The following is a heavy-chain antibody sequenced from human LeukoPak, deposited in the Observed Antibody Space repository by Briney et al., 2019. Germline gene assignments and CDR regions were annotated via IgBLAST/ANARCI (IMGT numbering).Heavy chain of an antibody. J-gene: IGHJ6*02. V-gene: IGHV3-11*06. CDR3: ARDSGTAMVTSQDYYYGMDV. CDR2: ISSSSSYT. CDR1: GFTFSDYY. Sequence: SGGSLRLSCAASGFTFSDYYMSWIRQAPGKGLEWVSYISSSSSYTNYADSVKGRFTISRDNAKNSLYLQMNSLRAEDTAVHYCARDSGTAMVTSQDYYYGMDVWGQGTTVTVSS. D-gene: IGHD5-18*01.